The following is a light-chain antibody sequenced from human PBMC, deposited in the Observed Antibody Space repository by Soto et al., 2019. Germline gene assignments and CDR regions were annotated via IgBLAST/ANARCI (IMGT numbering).Light chain of an antibody. CDR1: QSFTSW. J-gene: IGKJ1*01. CDR2: KAS. CDR3: QQYSNYWT. V-gene: IGKV1-5*03. Sequence: DNKMSLSVSTLSASVGDRVTITCRASQSFTSWLAWYQQKPGKAPKLLIHKASSLESGVPSRFSGSGSGTEFILTISSLQPDDFATYYCQQYSNYWTFGQGTKVDIK.